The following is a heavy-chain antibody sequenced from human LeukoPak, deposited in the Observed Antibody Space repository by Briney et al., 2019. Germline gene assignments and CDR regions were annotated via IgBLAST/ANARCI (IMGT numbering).Heavy chain of an antibody. D-gene: IGHD1-26*01. CDR2: ISNSGTTI. CDR3: ARIGWVSGSFCDY. J-gene: IGHJ4*02. Sequence: GGSLRLSCAASGFSFSDYYMSWIRQAPGEGLEWVSYISNSGTTIYYADSVKGRFTISRDNAKNSLYLQMNSLRVEDTAVYYCARIGWVSGSFCDYWGQGTLVTVSS. CDR1: GFSFSDYY. V-gene: IGHV3-11*01.